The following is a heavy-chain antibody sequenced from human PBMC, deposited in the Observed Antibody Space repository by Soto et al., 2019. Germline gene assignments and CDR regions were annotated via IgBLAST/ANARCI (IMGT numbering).Heavy chain of an antibody. CDR2: IHYSGRT. V-gene: IGHV4-30-4*01. Sequence: SETLSLTCTVSGGSISSGDYYWSWIRHPPGKGLEWIGYIHYSGRTYYNPSLKSRIIMSVDTSKNQFSLKLSSVTAADTAVYYCARGSRYSSSYDWFDPWGQGTLVTVSS. J-gene: IGHJ5*02. CDR1: GGSISSGDYY. CDR3: ARGSRYSSSYDWFDP. D-gene: IGHD6-19*01.